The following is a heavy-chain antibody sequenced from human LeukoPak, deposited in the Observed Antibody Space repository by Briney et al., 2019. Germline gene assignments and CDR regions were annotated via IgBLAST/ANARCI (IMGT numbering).Heavy chain of an antibody. Sequence: GGSLRLSCAASGFTFSSYWMSWVRQAPGKGLEWVANIKQDGSEKCYVDSVKGRFTISRDNAKNSLYLQMNSLRAEDTAVYYCARDLRGYDFWSGYYGYYFDYWGQGTLVTVSS. CDR3: ARDLRGYDFWSGYYGYYFDY. CDR1: GFTFSSYW. V-gene: IGHV3-7*01. CDR2: IKQDGSEK. J-gene: IGHJ4*02. D-gene: IGHD3-3*01.